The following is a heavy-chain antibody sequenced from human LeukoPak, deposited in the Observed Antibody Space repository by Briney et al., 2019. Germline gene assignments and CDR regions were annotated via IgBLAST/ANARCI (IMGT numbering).Heavy chain of an antibody. V-gene: IGHV3-48*03. Sequence: GGSLRLSCAASGFGFGQYEMNWVRQAPGKGLEWIAYIGVRAGTIYYGDSAEGRFTISRDDAKNSLYLQMNGLRVEDTAIYYCAKDFPHYYEVPHGMDVWGQGTTVTV. CDR3: AKDFPHYYEVPHGMDV. D-gene: IGHD3-22*01. J-gene: IGHJ6*02. CDR1: GFGFGQYE. CDR2: IGVRAGTI.